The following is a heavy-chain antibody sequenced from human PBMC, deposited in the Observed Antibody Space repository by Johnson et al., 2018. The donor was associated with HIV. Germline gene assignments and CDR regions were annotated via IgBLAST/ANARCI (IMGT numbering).Heavy chain of an antibody. CDR2: ISYDGSNK. CDR3: AIENDAFDI. J-gene: IGHJ3*02. Sequence: QVQLVESGGGLIQPGGSLRLSCAASGFTVSSNYMSWVRQAPGKGLEWVAVISYDGSNKYYADSVKGRFTISRDNSKNTLYLQMNSLRAEDTAVYYCAIENDAFDIWGQGTMVTVSS. V-gene: IGHV3-30*03. CDR1: GFTVSSNY.